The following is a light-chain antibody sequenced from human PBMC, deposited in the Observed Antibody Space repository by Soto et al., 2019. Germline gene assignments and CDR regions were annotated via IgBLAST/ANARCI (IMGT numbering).Light chain of an antibody. J-gene: IGLJ2*01. CDR3: ATWDDDLYTPI. V-gene: IGLV2-23*01. CDR1: SSDVGSYNL. Sequence: QSALTQPASVSGSPGQSITISCTGTSSDVGSYNLVSWYQQHPGKAPKLMIYEGSKRPSGVSNRFSGSKSGNTASLTISGLRSDDEADYYCATWDDDLYTPIIGGGTKLTVL. CDR2: EGS.